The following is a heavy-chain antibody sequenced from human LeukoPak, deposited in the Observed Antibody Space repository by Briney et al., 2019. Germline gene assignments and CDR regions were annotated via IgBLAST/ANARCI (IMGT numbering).Heavy chain of an antibody. D-gene: IGHD3-3*01. V-gene: IGHV1-2*02. CDR3: AGLGDFWSGYPRPAVYYYYYMDV. J-gene: IGHJ6*03. Sequence: ASVKVSCKASGYTFTGYYMHWARQAPGQGLEWMGWINPNSGGTNYAQKFQGRVTMTRDTSISTAYMELSRLRSDDTAVYYCAGLGDFWSGYPRPAVYYYYYMDVWGKGTTVTVSS. CDR2: INPNSGGT. CDR1: GYTFTGYY.